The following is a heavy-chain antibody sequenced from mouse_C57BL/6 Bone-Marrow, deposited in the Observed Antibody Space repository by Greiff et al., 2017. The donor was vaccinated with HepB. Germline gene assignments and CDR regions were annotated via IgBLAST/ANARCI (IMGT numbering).Heavy chain of an antibody. J-gene: IGHJ3*01. CDR2: ISDGGSYT. CDR3: ARDDWFAY. V-gene: IGHV5-4*01. CDR1: GFTFSSYA. Sequence: EVHLVESGGGLVKPGGSLKLSCAASGFTFSSYAMSWVRQTPEKRLEWVATISDGGSYTYYPDNVKGRFTISRDNAKNNLYLQMSHLKSEDTAMYYCARDDWFAYWGQGTLVTVSA.